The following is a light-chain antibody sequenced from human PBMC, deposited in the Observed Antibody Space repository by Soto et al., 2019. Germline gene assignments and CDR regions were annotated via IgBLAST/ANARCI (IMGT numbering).Light chain of an antibody. CDR3: QQYYSNPFT. J-gene: IGKJ3*01. V-gene: IGKV4-1*01. CDR2: WAS. CDR1: QSVLYSSNSKNY. Sequence: DIVMTQSPGSLAVSLGERATINCKSSQSVLYSSNSKNYLAWYQQQPGQPPKLLIYWASTRESGVPDRFSGSGSETDFTLTISSLQAEDVAVYYCQQYYSNPFTFGPGTKVDIK.